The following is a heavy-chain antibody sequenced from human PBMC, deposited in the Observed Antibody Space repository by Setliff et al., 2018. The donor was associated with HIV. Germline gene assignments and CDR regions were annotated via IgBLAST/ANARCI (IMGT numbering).Heavy chain of an antibody. V-gene: IGHV4-59*01. CDR3: ARDVGEQLDV. J-gene: IGHJ6*04. Sequence: SETLSLTCTVSGGSISTFYWSWIRQPPGKGLEWIGYIYYSGRTNYNPSLDSRVTMSVDTSKNQFSLKLSSVTAADTAVYYCARDVGEQLDVWGKGATVTVSS. CDR1: GGSISTFY. CDR2: IYYSGRT.